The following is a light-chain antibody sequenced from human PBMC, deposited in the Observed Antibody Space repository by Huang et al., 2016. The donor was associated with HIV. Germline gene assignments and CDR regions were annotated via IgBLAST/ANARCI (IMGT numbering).Light chain of an antibody. Sequence: IQMTQSPSSLPASVGDRVSITCRASQNIYTYLTWFQVQPGKPPKSLISSASSLQRGVPLRFSGNGSGTDFTLSIGSHQPEDFATYYCLQTFNAPFTFGPGTKVDLK. V-gene: IGKV1-39*01. CDR2: SAS. CDR3: LQTFNAPFT. J-gene: IGKJ3*01. CDR1: QNIYTY.